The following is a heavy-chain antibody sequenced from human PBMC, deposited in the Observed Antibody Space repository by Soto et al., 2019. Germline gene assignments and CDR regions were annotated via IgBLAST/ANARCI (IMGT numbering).Heavy chain of an antibody. CDR3: ARGQVSSPQLWLRNSAGAGFDY. D-gene: IGHD5-18*01. J-gene: IGHJ4*02. CDR2: IYHSGST. CDR1: GGSISSSNW. V-gene: IGHV4-4*02. Sequence: QVQLQESGPGLVKPSGTLSLTCAVPGGSISSSNWWSWVRQPPGKGLEWIGEIYHSGSTNYNPSLKSRVTISVDKSKNQFSLKLSSVTAADTAVYYCARGQVSSPQLWLRNSAGAGFDYWGQGTLVTVSS.